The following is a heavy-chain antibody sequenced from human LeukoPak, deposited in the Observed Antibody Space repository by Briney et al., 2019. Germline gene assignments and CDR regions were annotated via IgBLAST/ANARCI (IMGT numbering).Heavy chain of an antibody. V-gene: IGHV3-30*01. CDR1: GFTFSSYD. J-gene: IGHJ4*02. CDR3: ARDGSSWSFDY. Sequence: LSGRSLRLSCVASGFTFSSYDMHWVRQAPGKGLEWVAVISYDGSNKYYADSVKGRFTISRDNSKNTLYLQMNSLRAEDTAVYYCARDGSSWSFDYWGQGTLVTVSS. CDR2: ISYDGSNK. D-gene: IGHD6-13*01.